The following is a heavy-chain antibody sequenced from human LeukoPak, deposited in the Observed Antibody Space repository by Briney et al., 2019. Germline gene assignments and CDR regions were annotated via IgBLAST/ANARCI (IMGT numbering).Heavy chain of an antibody. CDR3: ARSWFEEILLFDY. V-gene: IGHV3-21*01. D-gene: IGHD3-10*01. J-gene: IGHJ4*02. CDR2: ISSSSSYI. Sequence: PGGSLRLSCAASGFTFSSYSMNWVRQAPGKGLEWVSSISSSSSYIYYADSVKGRFTISRDNAKSSLYLQMNSLRAEDTAVYYCARSWFEEILLFDYWGQGTLVTVSS. CDR1: GFTFSSYS.